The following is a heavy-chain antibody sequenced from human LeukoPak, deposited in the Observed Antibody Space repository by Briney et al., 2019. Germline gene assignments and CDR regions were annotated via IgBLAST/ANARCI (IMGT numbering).Heavy chain of an antibody. CDR1: GFTFSNCG. CDR2: INDNGANT. V-gene: IGHV3-23*01. J-gene: IGHJ4*02. Sequence: GGSLRLSCAASGFTFSNCGMSWVRQAPGKGLEWVSAINDNGANTHYADSVKGRFTISRDNSKNTLYLQMNSLRAEDTTVYYCARWTQVHFDSWGQGTLVSVSS. D-gene: IGHD5-18*01. CDR3: ARWTQVHFDS.